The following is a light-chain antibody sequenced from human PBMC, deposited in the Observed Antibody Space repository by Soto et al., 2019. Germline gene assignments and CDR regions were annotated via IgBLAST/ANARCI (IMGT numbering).Light chain of an antibody. CDR3: QQYGGSPPWT. J-gene: IGKJ1*01. CDR2: GAS. Sequence: EVVFTQSPGTLSLSPGDRATLSCRASQRVISSYLAWDQQKPGQAPRLLIFGASSRATGIPDRFSGSVSGTDFTLTISRLEPDDFAVYYCQQYGGSPPWTFGQGTKVDVK. V-gene: IGKV3-20*01. CDR1: QRVISSY.